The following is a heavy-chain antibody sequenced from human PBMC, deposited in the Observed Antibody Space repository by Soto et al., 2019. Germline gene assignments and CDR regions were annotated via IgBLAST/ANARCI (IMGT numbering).Heavy chain of an antibody. CDR1: GFTFGSHG. CDR3: ARDPTYNWFDP. V-gene: IGHV3-21*01. Sequence: GGSLRLSCAASGFTFGSHGMNWGREAPGKGLEFVSSVGSSSSYIYYADSVKGRFTISRDNAKNSLYLQMTSLRAEDTAVYYCARDPTYNWFDPWGQGTLVTVSS. J-gene: IGHJ5*02. CDR2: VGSSSSYI.